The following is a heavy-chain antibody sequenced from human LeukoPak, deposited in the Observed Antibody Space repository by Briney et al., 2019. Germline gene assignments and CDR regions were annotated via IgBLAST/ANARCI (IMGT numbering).Heavy chain of an antibody. V-gene: IGHV1-3*01. CDR2: INAGNGNT. D-gene: IGHD3-22*01. J-gene: IGHJ6*02. CDR1: GYTFTSYA. CDR3: AAGSDYYDLIYGMDV. Sequence: ASVKVSCKASGYTFTSYAMHWVRQAPGQRLEWMGWINAGNGNTKYSQKFQGRVTITRDTSASTAYMELSSLRSEDTAVYYCAAGSDYYDLIYGMDVWGQGTTVTVSS.